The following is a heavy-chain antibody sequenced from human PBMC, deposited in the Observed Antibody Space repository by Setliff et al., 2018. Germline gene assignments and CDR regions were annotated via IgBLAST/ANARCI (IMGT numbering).Heavy chain of an antibody. D-gene: IGHD1-26*01. CDR1: GDSISSSSYY. J-gene: IGHJ1*01. CDR3: ASRNSDGGPEYFQH. CDR2: INYSGIT. V-gene: IGHV4-39*07. Sequence: SETLSLTCSVSGDSISSSSYYWGWIRQPPGKGLEWIGSINYSGITYYSPSLKSRVIVSVDTSKNQFSLKLSSVTAADTAVYYCASRNSDGGPEYFQHWGQGALVTVSS.